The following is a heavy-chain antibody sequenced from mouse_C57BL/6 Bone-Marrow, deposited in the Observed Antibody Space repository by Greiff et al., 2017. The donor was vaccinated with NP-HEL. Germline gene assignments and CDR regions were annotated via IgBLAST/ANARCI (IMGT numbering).Heavy chain of an antibody. J-gene: IGHJ3*01. D-gene: IGHD3-2*02. CDR1: GYTFTDYY. Sequence: QVQLQQSGAELVRPGASVKLSCKASGYTFTDYYINWVKQRPGQGLEWIARIYPGSGNTYYNEKFKGKATLTAEKSSSTAYMQLSSLTSEDSAVYFCARLEWGDSSGFFAYWGQGTLVTVSA. CDR3: ARLEWGDSSGFFAY. CDR2: IYPGSGNT. V-gene: IGHV1-76*01.